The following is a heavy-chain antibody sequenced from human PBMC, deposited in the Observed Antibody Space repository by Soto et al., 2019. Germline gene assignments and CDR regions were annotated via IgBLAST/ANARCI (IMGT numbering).Heavy chain of an antibody. V-gene: IGHV1-69*08. CDR3: ARDRFYDYIWGSYRGSGYYYYMDV. D-gene: IGHD3-16*02. CDR1: GGTFSSYT. CDR2: IIPILGIA. Sequence: QVQLVQSGAEVKKPGSSVKVSCKASGGTFSSYTISWVRQAPGQGLEWMGRIIPILGIANYAQKFQGRVTITEDKSTSTAYMELSSLRSEDTAVYYCARDRFYDYIWGSYRGSGYYYYMDVWGKGTTVTVSS. J-gene: IGHJ6*03.